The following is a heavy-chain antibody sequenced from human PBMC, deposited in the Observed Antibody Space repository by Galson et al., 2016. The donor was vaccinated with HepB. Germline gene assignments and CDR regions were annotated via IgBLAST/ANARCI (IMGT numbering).Heavy chain of an antibody. V-gene: IGHV4-30-2*01. CDR1: GGSISSGGYS. CDR2: IYHRGST. CDR3: ARTTYYYGSVYGMDV. D-gene: IGHD3-10*01. J-gene: IGHJ6*02. Sequence: TLSLTCAVSGGSISSGGYSWSWIRQTPGKGLEWIGYIYHRGSTFYNPSLKSRVTISVDRSKNQFSLKLSSVTAADTAVYFCARTTYYYGSVYGMDVWGQGTTVTVSS.